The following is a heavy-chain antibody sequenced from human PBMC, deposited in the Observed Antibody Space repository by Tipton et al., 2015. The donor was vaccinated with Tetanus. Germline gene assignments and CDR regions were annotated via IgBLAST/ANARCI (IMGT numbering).Heavy chain of an antibody. Sequence: QLVQSGAEVKKPGESLKISCKGSGYRFTFYWIGWVRQMPGKGLEYMGIIFPSDSETRYNPTFRGQVTMSVDKATNTAYLQWSSLVASDSAVYYCARHGSIGACQNRFDAWGQGTPVIVSS. J-gene: IGHJ5*02. CDR3: ARHGSIGACQNRFDA. CDR1: GYRFTFYW. D-gene: IGHD6-6*01. CDR2: IFPSDSET. V-gene: IGHV5-51*01.